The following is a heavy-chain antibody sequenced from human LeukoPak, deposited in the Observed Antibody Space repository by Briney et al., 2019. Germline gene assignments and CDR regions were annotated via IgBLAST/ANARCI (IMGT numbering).Heavy chain of an antibody. V-gene: IGHV3-7*01. CDR3: ARELAVAGTVYYYYYGMDV. CDR2: IKQDVSEK. Sequence: GGSLRLPCAASGYTFSSYWMSWVRQAPGTGLEWVANIKQDVSEKYYVDSVKGRFTISRDNAKNSLYLQMNSLRAEDTAVYYCARELAVAGTVYYYYYGMDVWGQGTTVTVSS. J-gene: IGHJ6*02. D-gene: IGHD6-19*01. CDR1: GYTFSSYW.